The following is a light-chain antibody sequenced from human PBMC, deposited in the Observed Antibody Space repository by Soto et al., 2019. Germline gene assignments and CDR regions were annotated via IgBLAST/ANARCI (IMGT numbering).Light chain of an antibody. CDR3: QQCSSSPRT. Sequence: EIVVTQSPATLSLSLGERATLSCRTSQSVNRIYLGWYQQKPGDAPRLLIYGTTSRAAGIPERFSGSGSGTEFTLTISGLEPEDFAVYYCQQCSSSPRTFGQGTKLDIK. CDR1: QSVNRIY. CDR2: GTT. J-gene: IGKJ2*01. V-gene: IGKV3-20*01.